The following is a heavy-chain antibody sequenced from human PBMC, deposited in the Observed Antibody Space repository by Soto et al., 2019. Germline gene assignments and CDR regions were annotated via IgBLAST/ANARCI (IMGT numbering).Heavy chain of an antibody. CDR1: GGSISSGDYY. Sequence: SETLSLTCTVSGGSISSGDYYWSWIRQPPGKGLEWIGYIYYSGSTYYNPSLKSRVTISVDTSKNQFSLKLSSVTAADTAVYYCARAANHYDFWSGYYTRWFDPWGQGTLVTVSS. J-gene: IGHJ5*02. D-gene: IGHD3-3*01. CDR2: IYYSGST. CDR3: ARAANHYDFWSGYYTRWFDP. V-gene: IGHV4-30-4*01.